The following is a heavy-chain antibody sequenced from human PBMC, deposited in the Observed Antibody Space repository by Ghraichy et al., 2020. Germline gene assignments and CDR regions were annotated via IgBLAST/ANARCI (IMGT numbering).Heavy chain of an antibody. J-gene: IGHJ4*02. V-gene: IGHV4-34*01. D-gene: IGHD2-15*01. CDR1: GGSFSGYY. Sequence: TLSLTCAVYGGSFSGYYWSWIRQPPGKGLEWMGEINHSGSTNYNPSLKSRVTISVDTSKNQFSLKLSSVTAADTAVYYCARLRGYCSGGSGYEYVDYFDYWGQGTRVTFSS. CDR3: ARLRGYCSGGSGYEYVDYFDY. CDR2: INHSGST.